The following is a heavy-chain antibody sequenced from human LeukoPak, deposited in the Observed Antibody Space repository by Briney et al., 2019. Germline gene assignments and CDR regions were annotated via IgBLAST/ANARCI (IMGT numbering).Heavy chain of an antibody. CDR1: GGSISSYY. CDR3: ARGTLLWFGEPEGYFDY. J-gene: IGHJ4*02. D-gene: IGHD3-10*01. Sequence: PSETLSLTCTVSGGSISSYYWSWIRQPPGKGLEWIGYIYYSGSTNYNPSLKSRVTISVDTSKNQFSLELSSVTAADTAVYYCARGTLLWFGEPEGYFDYWGQGTLVTVSS. V-gene: IGHV4-59*01. CDR2: IYYSGST.